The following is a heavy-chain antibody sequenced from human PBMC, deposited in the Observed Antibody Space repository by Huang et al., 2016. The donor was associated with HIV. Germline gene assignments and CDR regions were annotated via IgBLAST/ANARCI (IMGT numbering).Heavy chain of an antibody. V-gene: IGHV3-30*18. D-gene: IGHD6-13*01. CDR3: AKGGSAAAVLDF. CDR1: GFTFSSYG. J-gene: IGHJ4*02. Sequence: QVQLVESGGGVVQTGRSLRISCAASGFTFSSYGMHWVRQAPGKGLEWVAVISYEAKTKYDADSVKGRFSMSRDNSKTTVYLQLNSLRLEDTAVYYCAKGGSAAAVLDFWGQGTLVTVSS. CDR2: ISYEAKTK.